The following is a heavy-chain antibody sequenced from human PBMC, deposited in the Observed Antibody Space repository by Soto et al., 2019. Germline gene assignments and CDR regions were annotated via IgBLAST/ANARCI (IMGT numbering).Heavy chain of an antibody. J-gene: IGHJ4*02. CDR3: ARGPGTPFDY. Sequence: SETLSLTCAVYGGSFSGYYWSWIRQPPGKGLEWIGEINHSGSTNYNPSLKSRVTISVDTSKNQFSLKLSFVSAADTAVYYCARGPGTPFDYWGQGTLVTVSS. D-gene: IGHD1-1*01. CDR2: INHSGST. V-gene: IGHV4-34*01. CDR1: GGSFSGYY.